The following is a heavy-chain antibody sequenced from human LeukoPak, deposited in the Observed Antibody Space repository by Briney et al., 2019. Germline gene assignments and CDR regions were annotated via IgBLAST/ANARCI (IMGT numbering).Heavy chain of an antibody. V-gene: IGHV3-74*01. CDR3: ARTFGSGSYNYYGMDV. D-gene: IGHD3-10*01. Sequence: PGGSLRLSCAASGFTFRTYWMHWVRRAPGKGLVWVSRINGDGINTDYADSVKGRFPVSRDNAKNTLYLQMNSLRAEDTAVYYCARTFGSGSYNYYGMDVWGKGNTVTVSS. CDR2: INGDGINT. J-gene: IGHJ6*04. CDR1: GFTFRTYW.